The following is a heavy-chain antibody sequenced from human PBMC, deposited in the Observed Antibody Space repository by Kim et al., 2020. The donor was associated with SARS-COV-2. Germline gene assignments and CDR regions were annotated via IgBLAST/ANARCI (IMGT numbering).Heavy chain of an antibody. CDR1: GYTFTSYG. Sequence: ASVKVSCKASGYTFTSYGISWVRQAPGQGLEWMGWISAYNGNTNYAQKLQGRVTMTTDTSTSTAYMELRSLRSDDTAVYYCARPISYYYDSSGYHTDGGWFDPWGQGTLVTVSS. J-gene: IGHJ5*02. CDR3: ARPISYYYDSSGYHTDGGWFDP. V-gene: IGHV1-18*01. D-gene: IGHD3-22*01. CDR2: ISAYNGNT.